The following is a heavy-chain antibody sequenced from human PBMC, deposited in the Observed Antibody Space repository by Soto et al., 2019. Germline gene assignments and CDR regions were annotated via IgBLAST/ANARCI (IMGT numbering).Heavy chain of an antibody. V-gene: IGHV1-69*08. J-gene: IGHJ6*03. CDR2: VIPTLGTA. CDR1: GGTFGNNS. D-gene: IGHD3-16*02. CDR3: ARTVSSFYYMDV. Sequence: VQLVQSGAEVKKPGSSVKVSCKASGGTFGNNSVSWVRQAPGQGLEFMGRVIPTLGTANYARKFQGRVTLTADKSTGTVFMEFRSLRSADTAIYYCARTVSSFYYMDVWGDGTRVTV.